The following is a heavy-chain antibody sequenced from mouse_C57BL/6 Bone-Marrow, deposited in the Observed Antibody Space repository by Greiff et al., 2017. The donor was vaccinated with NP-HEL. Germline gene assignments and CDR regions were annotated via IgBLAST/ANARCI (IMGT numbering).Heavy chain of an antibody. Sequence: EVQLKESGAELVRPGASVKLSCTASGFNIKDDYMHWVKQRPEQGLEWIGWIDPENGDTEYASKFQGKAPITADTSSNTAYLQLSSLTSEDTAVYYCTTRGELRLDYWGQGTTLTVSS. CDR1: GFNIKDDY. CDR3: TTRGELRLDY. CDR2: IDPENGDT. J-gene: IGHJ2*01. V-gene: IGHV14-4*01. D-gene: IGHD3-2*02.